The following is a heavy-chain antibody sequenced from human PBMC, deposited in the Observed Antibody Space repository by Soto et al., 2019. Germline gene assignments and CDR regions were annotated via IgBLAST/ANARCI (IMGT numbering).Heavy chain of an antibody. CDR3: ARAFCTNGVCYYSFDY. D-gene: IGHD2-8*01. CDR2: IYYDGSNR. CDR1: GFTFGTYA. V-gene: IGHV3-30*12. J-gene: IGHJ4*01. Sequence: PGGSLRLSCAASGFTFGTYAMHWVRQAPGKGLEWVAVIYYDGSNRYYGDAVKGRFTISRDNSKSTLYLQMSSLRAEDTAVYYCARAFCTNGVCYYSFDYWGNGTLVTVSS.